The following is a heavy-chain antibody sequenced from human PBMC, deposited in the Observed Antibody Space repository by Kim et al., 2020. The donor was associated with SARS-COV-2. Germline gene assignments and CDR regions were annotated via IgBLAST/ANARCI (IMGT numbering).Heavy chain of an antibody. D-gene: IGHD3-10*01. CDR2: ISYDGSNK. V-gene: IGHV3-30*18. Sequence: GGSLRLSCAASGFTFSSYGMHWVRQAPGKGLEWVAVISYDGSNKYYADSVKGRFTISRDNSKNTLYLQMNSLRAEDTAVYYCAKDQFGDIISPVDYWGQG. J-gene: IGHJ4*02. CDR1: GFTFSSYG. CDR3: AKDQFGDIISPVDY.